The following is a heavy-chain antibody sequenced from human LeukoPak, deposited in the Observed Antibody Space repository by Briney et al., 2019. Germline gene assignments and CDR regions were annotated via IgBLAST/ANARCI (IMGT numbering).Heavy chain of an antibody. CDR3: ARDNWNGAY. Sequence: GGSLRLSWAASGFSLSNYAMNWVRQAPGKGLEWVSSVSSGGSYIYYADSVKGRFTVSRDIAKNSLYLQMNSLRAEDTAVYYCARDNWNGAYWGQGTLVTVSS. CDR2: VSSGGSYI. J-gene: IGHJ4*02. D-gene: IGHD1-20*01. V-gene: IGHV3-21*01. CDR1: GFSLSNYA.